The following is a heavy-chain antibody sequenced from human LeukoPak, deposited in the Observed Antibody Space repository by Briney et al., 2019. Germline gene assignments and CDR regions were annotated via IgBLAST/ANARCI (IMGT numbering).Heavy chain of an antibody. CDR2: TYYRSKWFY. CDR3: ARDTTKGNCLDP. V-gene: IGHV6-1*01. J-gene: IGHJ5*02. CDR1: GDSVSSSSAA. D-gene: IGHD1-1*01. Sequence: SQTLSLTCAISGDSVSSSSAAWNWIRQSPSRGLEWLGRTYYRSKWFYEYALSVKSRMTINPDTSKNQFSLHLNSVTPEDTAVYYCARDTTKGNCLDPWGQGTLVTVSS.